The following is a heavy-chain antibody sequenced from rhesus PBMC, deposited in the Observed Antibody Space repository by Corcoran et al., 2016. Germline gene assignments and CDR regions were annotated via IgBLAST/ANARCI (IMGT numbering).Heavy chain of an antibody. V-gene: IGHV1S9*01. CDR3: TRVGYFEEYDY. J-gene: IGHJ4*01. Sequence: QVQLVQSGADVKKPGALVKLSCKASGYTFTSYYINWVRQASGQVPEWMGWINPNNGNTGYAHQFHGRVTMTRDTSTTTVYMEVSSLRSEDTAVYYCTRVGYFEEYDYWGQGVLVTVSS. CDR1: GYTFTSYY. D-gene: IGHD3-9*01. CDR2: INPNNGNT.